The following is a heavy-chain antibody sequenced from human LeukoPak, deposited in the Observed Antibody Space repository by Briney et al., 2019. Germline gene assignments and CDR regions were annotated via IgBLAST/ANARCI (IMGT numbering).Heavy chain of an antibody. J-gene: IGHJ4*02. V-gene: IGHV4-31*03. CDR1: GGSISSGGYY. D-gene: IGHD5-18*01. CDR2: IYYSGST. CDR3: ARGYSYGLIYYFDY. Sequence: SQTLSLTCTVSGGSISSGGYYWSWIRQRPGKGLEWIGYIYYSGSTYYNPSLKSRVTISVDTSKNQFSLKLSSVTAADTAVYYCARGYSYGLIYYFDYWGQGTLVTVSS.